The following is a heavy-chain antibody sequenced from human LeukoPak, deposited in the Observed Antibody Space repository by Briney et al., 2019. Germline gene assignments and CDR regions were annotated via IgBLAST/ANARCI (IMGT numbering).Heavy chain of an antibody. Sequence: GGSLRLSCAASGFTFSSYEMNWVRQAPGKGLEWVSYISSSGSTIYYADSVKGRFTISGDNAKNSLYLQMNSLRAEDTAVYYCARAWGGSYGSDYWGQGTLVTVSS. J-gene: IGHJ4*02. CDR3: ARAWGGSYGSDY. V-gene: IGHV3-48*03. D-gene: IGHD1-26*01. CDR2: ISSSGSTI. CDR1: GFTFSSYE.